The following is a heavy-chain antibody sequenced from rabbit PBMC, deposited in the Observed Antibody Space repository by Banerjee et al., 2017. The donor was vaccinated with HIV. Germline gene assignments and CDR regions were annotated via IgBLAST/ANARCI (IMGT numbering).Heavy chain of an antibody. CDR3: ARGNTYGYADYAYATGYFNL. D-gene: IGHD6-1*01. Sequence: QQQLEESGGGLVQPEGSLTLTCTASGFSFSSSYYMCWVRQAPGKGLELIACIYTITGSTWYASWVNGRFTISRSTSLNTVDLKMTSLTAADTATYFCARGNTYGYADYAYATGYFNLWGQGTLVTVS. J-gene: IGHJ4*01. V-gene: IGHV1S43*01. CDR2: IYTITGST. CDR1: GFSFSSSYY.